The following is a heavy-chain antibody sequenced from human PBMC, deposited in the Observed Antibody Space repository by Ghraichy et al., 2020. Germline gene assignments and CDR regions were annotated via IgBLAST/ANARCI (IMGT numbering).Heavy chain of an antibody. V-gene: IGHV3-21*01. CDR2: ISSSSSYI. CDR3: ARVLTFGCPKCIAAAGFDY. D-gene: IGHD6-13*01. Sequence: GGSLRLSCAASGFTFSSYSMNWVRQAPGKGLEWVSSISSSSSYIYYADSVKSRFTISRDNAKNSLYLQMNSLRAEDTAVYYCARVLTFGCPKCIAAAGFDYWGQGTLVTVSS. J-gene: IGHJ4*02. CDR1: GFTFSSYS.